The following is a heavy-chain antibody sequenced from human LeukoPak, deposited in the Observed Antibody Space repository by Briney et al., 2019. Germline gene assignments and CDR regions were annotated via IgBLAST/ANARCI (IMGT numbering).Heavy chain of an antibody. CDR1: GYTFTGYY. Sequence: ASVKVSFKASGYTFTGYYMHWVRQAPGQGLEWMGWINPNTGGTNYAQKFQGRVTMTRDTSISTAYMELSRLRSDDTAVYYCARGSGSSHYLDYWGQGTLVTVSS. J-gene: IGHJ4*02. CDR2: INPNTGGT. CDR3: ARGSGSSHYLDY. D-gene: IGHD2-15*01. V-gene: IGHV1-2*02.